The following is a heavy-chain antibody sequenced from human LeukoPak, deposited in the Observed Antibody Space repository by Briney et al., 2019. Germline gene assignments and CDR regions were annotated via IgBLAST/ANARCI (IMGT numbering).Heavy chain of an antibody. Sequence: AGGSLRLSCAASGFTFSSYWMSWVRQAPGKGLEWVANIKQDGSEKYYVDSVKGRFTISRDNAKDSLYLQMNSLRAEDTAVYYCARDLAVAGAFGSEYYFDYWGQGTLVTVSS. D-gene: IGHD6-19*01. CDR3: ARDLAVAGAFGSEYYFDY. CDR2: IKQDGSEK. CDR1: GFTFSSYW. V-gene: IGHV3-7*01. J-gene: IGHJ4*02.